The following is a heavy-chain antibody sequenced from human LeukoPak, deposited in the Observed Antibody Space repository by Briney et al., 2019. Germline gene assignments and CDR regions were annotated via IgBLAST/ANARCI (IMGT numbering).Heavy chain of an antibody. CDR2: INPSGGST. V-gene: IGHV1-46*01. CDR3: ARDREWELPGAGNDAFDI. D-gene: IGHD1-26*01. Sequence: ASVKVSCKASGYTFTSYAMNWVRQAPGQGLEWMGIINPSGGSTSYAQKFQGRVTMTRDTSTSTVYMELSSLRSEDTAVYYCARDREWELPGAGNDAFDIWGQGTMVTVSS. J-gene: IGHJ3*02. CDR1: GYTFTSYA.